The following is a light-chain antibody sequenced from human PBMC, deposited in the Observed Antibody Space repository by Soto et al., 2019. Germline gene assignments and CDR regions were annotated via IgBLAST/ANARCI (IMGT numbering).Light chain of an antibody. CDR1: ESISNW. Sequence: IQLTQSPTTLPASVGDRVTLTCRASESISNWLAWYQQRPGTAPKLLIYHASILETAVPSRFSGNGSGTEFTFTISSLQPGDFATYYCQQYRTYSFGQGSRVEIK. CDR3: QQYRTYS. CDR2: HAS. V-gene: IGKV1-5*01. J-gene: IGKJ1*01.